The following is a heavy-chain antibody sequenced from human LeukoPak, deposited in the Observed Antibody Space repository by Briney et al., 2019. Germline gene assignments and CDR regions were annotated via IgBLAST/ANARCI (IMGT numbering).Heavy chain of an antibody. CDR2: INHSGST. V-gene: IGHV4-34*01. J-gene: IGHJ4*02. CDR3: ASKVVSPPNYFDY. Sequence: SETLSLTCTVSGGSIRSYYWSWIRQPPGKGLEWIGEINHSGSTNYNPSLKSRVTISVDTSKNQFSLKLSSVTAADTAVYYCASKVVSPPNYFDYWGQGTLVTVSS. CDR1: GGSIRSYY. D-gene: IGHD2-8*01.